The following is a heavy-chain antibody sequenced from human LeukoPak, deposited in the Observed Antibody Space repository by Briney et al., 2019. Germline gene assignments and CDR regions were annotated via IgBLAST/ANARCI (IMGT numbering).Heavy chain of an antibody. V-gene: IGHV1-2*02. D-gene: IGHD5-12*01. CDR3: AREYSASEH. CDR2: IDPYTGNT. CDR1: GYNFVGYY. Sequence: GASVEVSCKASGYNFVGYYLHWVRQAPGQGLEWMAWIDPYTGNTHNAQKFQGRITVTRDTSLSTTYMELNWLTSDDTALYYCAREYSASEHWGQGTLVTVSS. J-gene: IGHJ1*01.